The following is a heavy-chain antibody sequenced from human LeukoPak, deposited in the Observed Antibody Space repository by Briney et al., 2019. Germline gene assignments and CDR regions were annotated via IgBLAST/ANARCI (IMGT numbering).Heavy chain of an antibody. CDR3: ARSWGDSRFDP. V-gene: IGHV3-66*01. Sequence: GGSLRLSCAASGFTVRSDYMSWVRQAPMKGLEWVSVIYRGSTYYADSVKGRFTVSSDNSKNTVDLQMNSLRVEDTAVYYCARSWGDSRFDPWGQGTLVTVSS. CDR1: GFTVRSDY. D-gene: IGHD3-16*01. CDR2: IYRGST. J-gene: IGHJ5*02.